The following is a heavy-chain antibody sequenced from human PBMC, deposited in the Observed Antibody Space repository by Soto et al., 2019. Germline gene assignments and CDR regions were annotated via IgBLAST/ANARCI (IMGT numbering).Heavy chain of an antibody. CDR1: GFTFSGSA. CDR2: IRSKANSYAT. J-gene: IGHJ6*02. Sequence: EVQLVESGGGLVQPGGSLKLSCAASGFTFSGSAMHWVRQASGKGLEWVGRIRSKANSYATAYAASVKGRFTISRDDSKNTAYLQMNSLKTEDTAVYYCTRRYSGSYLESPYGMDVWGQGTTVTVSS. D-gene: IGHD1-26*01. CDR3: TRRYSGSYLESPYGMDV. V-gene: IGHV3-73*01.